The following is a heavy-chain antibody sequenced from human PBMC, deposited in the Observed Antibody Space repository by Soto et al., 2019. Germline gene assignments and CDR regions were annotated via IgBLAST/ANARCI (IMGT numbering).Heavy chain of an antibody. D-gene: IGHD4-4*01. V-gene: IGHV1-69*13. J-gene: IGHJ4*02. CDR1: GGTFSSYA. Sequence: GASVKVSCKASGGTFSSYAISWVRQAPGQGLEWMGGIIPIFGTANYAQKFQGRVTITADESTSTAYMELSSLRSEDTAVYYCAPSDYSNLRYYFDYWGQGTLVTVSS. CDR2: IIPIFGTA. CDR3: APSDYSNLRYYFDY.